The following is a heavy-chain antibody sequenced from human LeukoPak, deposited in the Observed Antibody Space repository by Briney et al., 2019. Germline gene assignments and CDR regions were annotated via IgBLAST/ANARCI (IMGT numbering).Heavy chain of an antibody. D-gene: IGHD3-22*01. V-gene: IGHV4-34*01. Sequence: SETLSLTCAVSGGSFSGYYWSWIRQPPGKGPEWIGEINHSGSTNYNPSLKSRVTISVDTSKNQFSLKLSSVTAADTAVYYCARGKRGKGLKTYYYDSSGYWPIDYWGQGTLVTVSS. CDR3: ARGKRGKGLKTYYYDSSGYWPIDY. J-gene: IGHJ4*02. CDR1: GGSFSGYY. CDR2: INHSGST.